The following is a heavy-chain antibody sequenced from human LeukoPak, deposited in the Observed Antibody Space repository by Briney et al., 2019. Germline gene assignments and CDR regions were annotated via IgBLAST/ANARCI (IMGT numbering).Heavy chain of an antibody. Sequence: PGGSLRLSCAASGFTFSSYSMSWVRQAPGKGREWVSSISSSSSYIYYADSVKGRFTISRDNAKNSLYLQMNSLRAEDTAVYYCASPYSHRAFDIWGQGTMVTVSS. CDR3: ASPYSHRAFDI. CDR2: ISSSSSYI. J-gene: IGHJ3*02. D-gene: IGHD2-21*01. CDR1: GFTFSSYS. V-gene: IGHV3-21*01.